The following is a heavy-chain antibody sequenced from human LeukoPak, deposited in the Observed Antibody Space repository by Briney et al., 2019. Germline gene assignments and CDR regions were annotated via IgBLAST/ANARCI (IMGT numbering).Heavy chain of an antibody. V-gene: IGHV3-9*01. D-gene: IGHD6-13*01. CDR2: ISWNSGSI. CDR3: AKDRGSSSWTSSRGFQH. J-gene: IGHJ1*01. Sequence: GGSLRLSCAASGFTFDDYAMHWVRQAPGKGLEWVSGISWNSGSIGYADSVKGRFTISRDNAKNSLYLQMNSLRAEDTALYYCAKDRGSSSWTSSRGFQHWGQGTLVTVSS. CDR1: GFTFDDYA.